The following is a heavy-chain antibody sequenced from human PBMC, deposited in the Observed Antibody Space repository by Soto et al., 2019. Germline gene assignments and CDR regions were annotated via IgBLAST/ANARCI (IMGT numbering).Heavy chain of an antibody. Sequence: SQTLSLTFAISGDSVSANNAAWNWIRQSPSRCLEWLVSTYFRSKFNYDYAKSLKSRLTITPYTSNNQISLQPNSVTPEDAAVFYCLPQPGITVAFTVMDFWGNGTTDTV. CDR3: LPQPGITVAFTVMDF. J-gene: IGHJ6*04. D-gene: IGHD4-17*01. V-gene: IGHV6-1*01. CDR1: GDSVSANNAA. CDR2: TYFRSKFNY.